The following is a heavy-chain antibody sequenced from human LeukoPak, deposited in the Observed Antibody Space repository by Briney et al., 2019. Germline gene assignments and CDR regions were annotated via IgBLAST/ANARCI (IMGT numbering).Heavy chain of an antibody. CDR1: GYHLTNYW. Sequence: GESLKISCKGSGYHLTNYWIGWVRQMPGKGLEWMGIIYAGDSHIRYSPSFQDQVTISADKSSNTAYLQWSSLKASDTAMYYCARGPDSSASSATLDAYNWFDPWGQGTLVTVSS. V-gene: IGHV5-51*01. D-gene: IGHD5-18*01. J-gene: IGHJ5*02. CDR3: ARGPDSSASSATLDAYNWFDP. CDR2: IYAGDSHI.